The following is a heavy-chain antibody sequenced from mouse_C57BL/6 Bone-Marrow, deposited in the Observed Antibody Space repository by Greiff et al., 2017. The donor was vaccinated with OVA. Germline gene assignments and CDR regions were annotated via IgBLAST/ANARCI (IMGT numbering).Heavy chain of an antibody. D-gene: IGHD1-1*01. J-gene: IGHJ3*01. CDR3: ARLYYYGSRRFAY. CDR2: ISNLAYSI. Sequence: EVMLVESGGGLVQPGGSLKLSCAASGFTFSDYGMAWVRQAPRKGPEWVAFISNLAYSIYYADNVTGRFTFSRENAKNTLNPDMGRLRSEDTDMYYCARLYYYGSRRFAYWGQGTLVTVSA. CDR1: GFTFSDYG. V-gene: IGHV5-15*01.